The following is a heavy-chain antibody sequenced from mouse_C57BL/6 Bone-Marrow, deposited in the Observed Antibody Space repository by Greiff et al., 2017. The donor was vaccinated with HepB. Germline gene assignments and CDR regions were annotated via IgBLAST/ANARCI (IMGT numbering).Heavy chain of an antibody. D-gene: IGHD2-4*01. CDR1: GFTFSSYT. J-gene: IGHJ2*01. CDR3: ARREGHDYGRDY. V-gene: IGHV5-9*01. CDR2: ISGGGGNT. Sequence: EVQRVESGGGLVKPGGSLKLSCAASGFTFSSYTMSWVRQTPEKRLEWVATISGGGGNTYYPDSVKGRFTISRDNAKNTLYLQMSSLRSEDTALYYCARREGHDYGRDYWGQGTTLTVSS.